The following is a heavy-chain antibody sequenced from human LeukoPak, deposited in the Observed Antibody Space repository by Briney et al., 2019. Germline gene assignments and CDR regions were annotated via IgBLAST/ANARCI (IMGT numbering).Heavy chain of an antibody. V-gene: IGHV3-7*01. Sequence: GGSLRLSCAASGFTFSSYWMSWVRQAPGKGLECVANIKLDGSEKNYVDSVKGRFTISRDNAKNSVYLQMNSLRAEDTAVYYCARGGTATYYFDYWGQGTLVTVSS. D-gene: IGHD3-16*01. CDR3: ARGGTATYYFDY. J-gene: IGHJ4*02. CDR1: GFTFSSYW. CDR2: IKLDGSEK.